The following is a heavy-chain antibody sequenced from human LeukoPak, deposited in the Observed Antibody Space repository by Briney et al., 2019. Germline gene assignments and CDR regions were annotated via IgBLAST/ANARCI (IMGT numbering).Heavy chain of an antibody. V-gene: IGHV3-30-3*01. D-gene: IGHD3-3*01. J-gene: IGHJ6*03. Sequence: GGSLRLSCAASGFTFSSYAMHWVRQAPGKGLEWVAVISYDGSNKYYADSVKGRFTISRDNSKNTLYLQMNSLRAEDTAVYYCARDTQPRDFWSGYYYYYYMDVWGKGTTVTVSS. CDR1: GFTFSSYA. CDR3: ARDTQPRDFWSGYYYYYYMDV. CDR2: ISYDGSNK.